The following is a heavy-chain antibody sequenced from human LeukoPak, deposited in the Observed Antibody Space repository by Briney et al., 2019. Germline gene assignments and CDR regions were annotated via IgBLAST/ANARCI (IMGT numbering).Heavy chain of an antibody. CDR2: IDGSSATI. CDR1: GFTFSDHF. Sequence: GGSLRLSCVVSGFTFSDHFLDWVRQAPGKGLEWITYIDGSSATIYYADSVKGRFTTSRDNARNSVYLHMNSLRAEDTAVYYCATYGRDGYKGFYWGQGALVTVSS. CDR3: ATYGRDGYKGFY. D-gene: IGHD5-24*01. V-gene: IGHV3-48*04. J-gene: IGHJ4*02.